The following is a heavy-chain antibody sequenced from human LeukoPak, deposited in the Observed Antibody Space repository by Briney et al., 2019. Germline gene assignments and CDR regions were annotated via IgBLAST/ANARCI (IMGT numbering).Heavy chain of an antibody. Sequence: PSETLSLTCTVPGGSISSYYWSWIRQPAGKGLEWIGRIYTSGSTNYNPSLKSRVTMSVDTSKNQFSLKLSSATAADTAVYYCARGPTTTVTTFLYFDYWGQGTLVTVSS. J-gene: IGHJ4*02. CDR1: GGSISSYY. CDR3: ARGPTTTVTTFLYFDY. CDR2: IYTSGST. V-gene: IGHV4-4*07. D-gene: IGHD4-17*01.